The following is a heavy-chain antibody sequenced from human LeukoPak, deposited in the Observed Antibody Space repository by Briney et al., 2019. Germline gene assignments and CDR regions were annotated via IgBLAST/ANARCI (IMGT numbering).Heavy chain of an antibody. Sequence: SETLSLTCAVSGGSISSGGYSWSWIRQPPGKGLEWIGYIYHSGSTYYNPSLKSRVTISVDRSKNQFSLKLSSVTAADTAVYYWAREVGGGENWFDPWGQGTLVTVSS. CDR3: AREVGGGENWFDP. D-gene: IGHD2-15*01. V-gene: IGHV4-30-2*01. J-gene: IGHJ5*02. CDR1: GGSISSGGYS. CDR2: IYHSGST.